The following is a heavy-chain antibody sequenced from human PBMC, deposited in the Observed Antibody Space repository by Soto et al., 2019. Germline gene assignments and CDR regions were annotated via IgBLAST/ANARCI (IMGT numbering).Heavy chain of an antibody. D-gene: IGHD6-19*01. CDR3: ARRSIAVAAPFDI. Sequence: ASVKVSCKASGYTFTSYAMHWVRQAPGQRLEWMGWINAGNGNTKYSQKFQGRVTITRDTSASTAYMELSSLRSEDTAVYYCARRSIAVAAPFDIWGQGTMVTVSS. J-gene: IGHJ3*02. V-gene: IGHV1-3*01. CDR2: INAGNGNT. CDR1: GYTFTSYA.